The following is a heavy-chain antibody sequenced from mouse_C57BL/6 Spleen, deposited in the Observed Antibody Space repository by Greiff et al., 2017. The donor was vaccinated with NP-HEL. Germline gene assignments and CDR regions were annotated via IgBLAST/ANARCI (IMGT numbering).Heavy chain of an antibody. D-gene: IGHD1-1*01. CDR3: ARTNLGKLLGYFDY. CDR1: GFTFSDYG. CDR2: ISSGSSTI. Sequence: EVKVVESGGGLVKPGGSLKLSCAASGFTFSDYGMHWVRQAPEKGLEWVAYISSGSSTIYYADTVKGRFTISRDNAKNTLFLQMTSLRSEDTAMYYCARTNLGKLLGYFDYWGQGTTLTVSS. V-gene: IGHV5-17*01. J-gene: IGHJ2*01.